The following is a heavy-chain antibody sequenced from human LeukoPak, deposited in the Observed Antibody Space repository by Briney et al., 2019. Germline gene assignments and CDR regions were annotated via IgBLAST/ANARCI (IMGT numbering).Heavy chain of an antibody. J-gene: IGHJ4*02. CDR1: GYTFSGYH. Sequence: GASVKVSCKASGYTFSGYHMHWVRQAPGQGLEWMGWINPNSGGTKYAEKFQGRVTMTRDTSISTAYMELSSLRSDDTAMYYCARDLRDYDFWSGYFWAFDYWGQGTLVTASS. D-gene: IGHD3-3*01. V-gene: IGHV1-2*02. CDR3: ARDLRDYDFWSGYFWAFDY. CDR2: INPNSGGT.